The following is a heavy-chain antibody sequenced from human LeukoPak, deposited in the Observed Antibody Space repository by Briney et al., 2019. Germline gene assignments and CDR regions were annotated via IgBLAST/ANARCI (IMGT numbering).Heavy chain of an antibody. J-gene: IGHJ6*04. Sequence: GGSLRLSCAASGFTFSSYTMNWVRQAPGKGLEWVSSISSSRTYIYYADSVKGRFTISRDNAKNSLYLQMNSLRAEDTAVYYCAELGITMIGGVWGKGTTVTISS. CDR1: GFTFSSYT. CDR3: AELGITMIGGV. V-gene: IGHV3-21*01. D-gene: IGHD3-10*02. CDR2: ISSSRTYI.